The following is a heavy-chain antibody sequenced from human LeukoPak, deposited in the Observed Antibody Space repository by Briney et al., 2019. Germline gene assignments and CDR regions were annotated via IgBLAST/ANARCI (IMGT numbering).Heavy chain of an antibody. CDR3: ARAVGYGSGTYRQYYFDY. CDR2: INPNSGGT. CDR1: GYTFTGYY. V-gene: IGHV1-2*02. D-gene: IGHD3-10*01. J-gene: IGHJ4*02. Sequence: ASVKVSCKASGYTFTGYYIHWVRQAPGQGLEWMGLINPNSGGTNYAQNFQGRVTMSRDTSISTAYMELSRLRSDDTAVYYCARAVGYGSGTYRQYYFDYWGQGTLVTVSS.